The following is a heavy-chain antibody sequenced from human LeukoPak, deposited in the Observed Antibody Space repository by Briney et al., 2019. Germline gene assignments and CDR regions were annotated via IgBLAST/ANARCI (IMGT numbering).Heavy chain of an antibody. D-gene: IGHD2-2*01. Sequence: PSETLSLTCTVSGGSISSYYWSWIRQPPGKGLEWSGYIYTSGSTNYNPSLKSRVTISVDTSKNQFSLKLSSVTAADTAVYYCARLVGRPPWEYYFDYWGQGTLVTVSS. V-gene: IGHV4-4*09. CDR1: GGSISSYY. J-gene: IGHJ4*02. CDR3: ARLVGRPPWEYYFDY. CDR2: IYTSGST.